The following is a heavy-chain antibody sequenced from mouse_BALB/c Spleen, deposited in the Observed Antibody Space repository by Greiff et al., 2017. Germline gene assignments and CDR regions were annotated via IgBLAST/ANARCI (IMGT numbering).Heavy chain of an antibody. J-gene: IGHJ1*01. V-gene: IGHV5-15*02. CDR3: ARAYGNSHWYFDV. D-gene: IGHD2-1*01. Sequence: EVQRVESGGGLVQPGGSRKLSCAASGFTFSDYGMAWVRQAPGKGPEWVAFISNLAYSIYYADTVTGRFTISRENAKNTLYLEMSSLRSEDTAMYYCARAYGNSHWYFDVWGAGTTVTVSS. CDR1: GFTFSDYG. CDR2: ISNLAYSI.